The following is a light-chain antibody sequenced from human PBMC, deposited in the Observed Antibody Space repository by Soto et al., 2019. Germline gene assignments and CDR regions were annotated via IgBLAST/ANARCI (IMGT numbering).Light chain of an antibody. Sequence: EIVLKQSPTTLSSFPAATATLSCRASQSINNYLAWYQQKPGQAPRLLIYDASNRATGIPARFSGSGSETDFTLTISSLQPEDFAVYYCQQRSNLLTFGGGTKVDIK. CDR3: QQRSNLLT. J-gene: IGKJ4*01. V-gene: IGKV3-11*01. CDR1: QSINNY. CDR2: DAS.